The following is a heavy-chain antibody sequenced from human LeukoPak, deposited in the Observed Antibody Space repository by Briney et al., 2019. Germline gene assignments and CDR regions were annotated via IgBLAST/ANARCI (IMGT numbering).Heavy chain of an antibody. Sequence: GGSLRLSCAASGFTYSSYGMHWVRQAPGKGLEWVAFIRYDGSNKYYADSVKGRFTISRDNSKNTLYLQMNSLRAEDTAVYYCAKGILRYGDYPNWGQGTLVTVSS. D-gene: IGHD4-17*01. V-gene: IGHV3-30*02. CDR1: GFTYSSYG. CDR3: AKGILRYGDYPN. CDR2: IRYDGSNK. J-gene: IGHJ4*02.